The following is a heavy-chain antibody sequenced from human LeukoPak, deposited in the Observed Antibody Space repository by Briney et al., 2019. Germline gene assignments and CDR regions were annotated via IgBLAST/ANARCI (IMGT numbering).Heavy chain of an antibody. Sequence: PGGSLRLSCAASGFTVRSNYMSWVRQAPGKGLEWVSVLYRDGNTYYADSVKGRFTISRDNSENTLSLQMKSLGVEDTAVYYCARWDPTVTTPPDWGQGTLVTVSS. CDR2: LYRDGNT. CDR3: ARWDPTVTTPPD. V-gene: IGHV3-66*01. D-gene: IGHD4-17*01. CDR1: GFTVRSNY. J-gene: IGHJ4*02.